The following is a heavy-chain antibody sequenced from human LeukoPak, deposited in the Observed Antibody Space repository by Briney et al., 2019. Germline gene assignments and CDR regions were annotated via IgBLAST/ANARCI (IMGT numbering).Heavy chain of an antibody. CDR1: GYTFTGYY. D-gene: IGHD3-10*01. Sequence: ASVKVSCKASGYTFTGYYMHCVRQAPGQGLEWMGWINPNSGGTNYAQKFQGRVTMTRDTSISTAYMELSRLRSDDTAVYYCARVSRSVRGVVDYWGQGTLVTVSS. CDR2: INPNSGGT. CDR3: ARVSRSVRGVVDY. V-gene: IGHV1-2*02. J-gene: IGHJ4*02.